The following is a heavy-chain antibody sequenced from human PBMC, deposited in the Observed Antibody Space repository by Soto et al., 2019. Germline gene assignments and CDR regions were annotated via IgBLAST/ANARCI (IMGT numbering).Heavy chain of an antibody. CDR3: ARGIQQLVILPFDP. D-gene: IGHD6-13*01. V-gene: IGHV4-34*01. CDR2: INHSGST. CDR1: GGSFSGYY. Sequence: PSETLSLTCAVYGGSFSGYYWSWIRQPPGKGLEWIGEINHSGSTNYNPSLKSRVTISVDTSKNQFSLKLSSVTAADTAVYYCARGIQQLVILPFDPWGQGTLVTVSS. J-gene: IGHJ5*02.